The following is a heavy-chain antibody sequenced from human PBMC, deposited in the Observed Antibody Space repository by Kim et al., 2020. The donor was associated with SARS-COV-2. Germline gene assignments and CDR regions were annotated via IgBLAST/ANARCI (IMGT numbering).Heavy chain of an antibody. J-gene: IGHJ6*02. Sequence: TCSQGYTGRFVFSLDTSVSTAYLKISSLKAEDTAVYYCARDWGDYYYGMDVWGQGTTVTVSS. D-gene: IGHD3-16*01. CDR3: ARDWGDYYYGMDV. V-gene: IGHV7-4-1*02.